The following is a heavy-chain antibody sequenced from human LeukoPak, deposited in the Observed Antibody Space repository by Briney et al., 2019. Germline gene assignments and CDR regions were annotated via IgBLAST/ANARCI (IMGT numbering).Heavy chain of an antibody. V-gene: IGHV4-34*01. CDR3: ATTLKAAASY. D-gene: IGHD6-13*01. CDR2: INHSGST. CDR1: GGSFSGYY. J-gene: IGHJ4*02. Sequence: KPSETLSLTCAVYGGSFSGYYWSRLRQPPGKGLEWIGEINHSGSTNYNPSLKSRVTISVDTSKNQFSLKLSSVTAADTAVYYCATTLKAAASYWGQGTLVTVSS.